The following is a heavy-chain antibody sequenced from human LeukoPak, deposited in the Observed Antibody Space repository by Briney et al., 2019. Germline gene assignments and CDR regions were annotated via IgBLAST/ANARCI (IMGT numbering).Heavy chain of an antibody. D-gene: IGHD3-22*01. J-gene: IGHJ5*02. V-gene: IGHV1-2*04. CDR2: INPNSGGT. CDR3: ARGISDYYDSSGYSPNWFDP. CDR1: GYTFTGYY. Sequence: ASVKVSCKASGYTFTGYYMHWVRQAPGQGLEWMGWINPNSGGTNYAQKFQGWVTMTTDTSTSTAYMELRSLRSDDTAVYYCARGISDYYDSSGYSPNWFDPWGQGTLVTVSS.